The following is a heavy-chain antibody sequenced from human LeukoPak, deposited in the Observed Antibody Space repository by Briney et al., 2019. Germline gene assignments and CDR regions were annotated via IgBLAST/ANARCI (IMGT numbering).Heavy chain of an antibody. CDR1: GVSISGYY. V-gene: IGHV4-59*12. Sequence: SETLSLTCTVSGVSISGYYWTWVRQTPGKGLEWIGYIYYGGLTHYNPSLGSRVTISLDTSKNQFSLKLSSVTAADTAVYYCARLRYPYAFDIWGQGTMVTVSS. CDR2: IYYGGLT. CDR3: ARLRYPYAFDI. D-gene: IGHD3-16*02. J-gene: IGHJ3*02.